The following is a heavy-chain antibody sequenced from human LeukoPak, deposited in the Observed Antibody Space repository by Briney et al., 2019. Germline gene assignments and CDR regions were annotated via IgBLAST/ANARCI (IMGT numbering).Heavy chain of an antibody. J-gene: IGHJ4*02. CDR1: GFNFSNYW. Sequence: QTGGSLRLSCAASGFNFSNYWMSWVRQTPGKGLEWEANINRDGSEKYYVDSVEGQFTISRDNAKNSLFLQMNSLRVEDTAVYYCTRRRGYSYGRNNYYVDYWGQGTLVTVSS. CDR2: INRDGSEK. CDR3: TRRRGYSYGRNNYYVDY. D-gene: IGHD5-18*01. V-gene: IGHV3-7*03.